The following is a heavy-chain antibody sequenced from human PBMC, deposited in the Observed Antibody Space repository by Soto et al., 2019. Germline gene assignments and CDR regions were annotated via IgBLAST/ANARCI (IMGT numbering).Heavy chain of an antibody. V-gene: IGHV2-5*02. CDR1: GFSLSTSGVG. CDR2: IYWDDDK. J-gene: IGHJ6*03. CDR3: AHSGPLMADCSSTSCWLNYYYYYMDV. D-gene: IGHD2-2*01. Sequence: QITLKESGPPLVKPTQTLTLTCTFSGFSLSTSGVGVGWIRQPPGKALEWLALIYWDDDKRYSPSLKSRLTITKDTSKNQVVLTMTNMDPVDTATYYCAHSGPLMADCSSTSCWLNYYYYYMDVWGKGTTVTVSS.